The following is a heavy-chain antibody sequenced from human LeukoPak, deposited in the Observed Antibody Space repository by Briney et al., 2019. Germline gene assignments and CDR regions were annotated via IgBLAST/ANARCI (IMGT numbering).Heavy chain of an antibody. D-gene: IGHD3-10*01. Sequence: ASVKVSCKASGYTFTSYGISWVRQAPGQGLEWMGWINPNSGGTNYEQKFQGRVTMTRDTSISTAYMELSRLKSDDTAVYYCARGVRDRGPQYNWFDPWGQGTLVTVSS. CDR1: GYTFTSYG. CDR3: ARGVRDRGPQYNWFDP. CDR2: INPNSGGT. J-gene: IGHJ5*02. V-gene: IGHV1-2*02.